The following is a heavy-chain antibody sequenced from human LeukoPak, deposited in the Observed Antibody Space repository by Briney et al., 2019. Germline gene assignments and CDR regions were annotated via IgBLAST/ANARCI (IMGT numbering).Heavy chain of an antibody. J-gene: IGHJ4*02. Sequence: GRSLRLSCAASGFTFSSYAMSWVRQAPGKGLEWVSAISGSGGSTYYADSVKGRFTISRDNSKNTLYLQMNSLRAEDTAVYYCAKVLIAAAGRGYFDYWGQGTLVTVSS. CDR2: ISGSGGST. CDR3: AKVLIAAAGRGYFDY. V-gene: IGHV3-23*01. CDR1: GFTFSSYA. D-gene: IGHD6-13*01.